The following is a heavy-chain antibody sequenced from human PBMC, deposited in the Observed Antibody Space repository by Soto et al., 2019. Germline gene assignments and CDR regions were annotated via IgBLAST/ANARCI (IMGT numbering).Heavy chain of an antibody. D-gene: IGHD2-8*01. CDR1: GFTFSSYA. CDR3: ARRQGYCTNGVCYAFDY. CDR2: ISSSSSTT. J-gene: IGHJ4*02. V-gene: IGHV3-48*01. Sequence: GGSLRLSCAASGFTFSSYAMSWVRQAPGKGLEWVSYISSSSSTTYYADSVKGRFTISRDNAKNSLYLQMNSLRAEDTAVYYCARRQGYCTNGVCYAFDYWGQGTPVTVSS.